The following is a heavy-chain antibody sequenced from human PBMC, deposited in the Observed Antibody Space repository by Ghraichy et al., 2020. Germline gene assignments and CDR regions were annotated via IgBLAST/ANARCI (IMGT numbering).Heavy chain of an antibody. V-gene: IGHV3-33*01. CDR1: GFTFSSYG. Sequence: GGSLRLSCAASGFTFSSYGMHWVRQAPGKGLEWVAIIWYDGSNKYYADSVKGRFTISRDDSKNTLYLQMNSLRAEDTAVYYCATSHPLTAVSGDWGQGTLVTVSS. D-gene: IGHD6-19*01. CDR3: ATSHPLTAVSGD. J-gene: IGHJ4*02. CDR2: IWYDGSNK.